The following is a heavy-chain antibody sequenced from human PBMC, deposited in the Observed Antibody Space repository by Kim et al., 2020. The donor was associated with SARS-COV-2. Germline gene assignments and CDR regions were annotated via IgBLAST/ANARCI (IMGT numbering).Heavy chain of an antibody. CDR3: AEKTRGSGPID. D-gene: IGHD3-10*01. Sequence: TYYNPSLKGRVTISVDTSKNQFSVKLSSVTAADTAVYYCAEKTRGSGPIDWGEGTLVTVSS. J-gene: IGHJ4*02. CDR2: T. V-gene: IGHV4-31*02.